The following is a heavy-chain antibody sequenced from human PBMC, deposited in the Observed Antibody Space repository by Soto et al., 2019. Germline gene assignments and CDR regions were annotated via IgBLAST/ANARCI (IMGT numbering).Heavy chain of an antibody. Sequence: EVQLVESGGALVQPGGSLRLSCATSGFTFTHYWMNWVCQAPGKGLEWVANINIDGTEKYYGDSVKGRFTISRDNAKNSLYLQMDSLRDEDMAVYYCARNRGWEMLDYWGQGTLVTVSS. V-gene: IGHV3-7*01. J-gene: IGHJ4*02. D-gene: IGHD6-19*01. CDR1: GFTFTHYW. CDR3: ARNRGWEMLDY. CDR2: INIDGTEK.